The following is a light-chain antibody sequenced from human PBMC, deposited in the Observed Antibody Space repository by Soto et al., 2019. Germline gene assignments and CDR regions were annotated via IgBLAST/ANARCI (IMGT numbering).Light chain of an antibody. CDR2: RNN. CDR1: SSNIGSNY. CDR3: AAWDDSLSGHVV. Sequence: QSVLTQPPSASGTPGQRVTISCSGSSSNIGSNYVYWYQQLPGTAPKLLIYRNNQRPSGVPDRFSGSKSGTSASLAISGLWSDDEADYYCAAWDDSLSGHVVFGGGPKLTVL. V-gene: IGLV1-47*03. J-gene: IGLJ2*01.